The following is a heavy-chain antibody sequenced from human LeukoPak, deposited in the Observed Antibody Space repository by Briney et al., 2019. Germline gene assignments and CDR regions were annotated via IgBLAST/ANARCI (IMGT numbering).Heavy chain of an antibody. D-gene: IGHD6-13*01. CDR1: GGSIGNYY. Sequence: KPSETLSLTCTVSGGSIGNYYWSWVRQPAGKGLEWIGRIFSSGSANYNPSLKSRVTMSVDTSKNQFSLKLSSVTAAVTAVYYCVKEYNSSWDFDYWGQGTLVTVSS. CDR2: IFSSGSA. CDR3: VKEYNSSWDFDY. J-gene: IGHJ4*02. V-gene: IGHV4-4*07.